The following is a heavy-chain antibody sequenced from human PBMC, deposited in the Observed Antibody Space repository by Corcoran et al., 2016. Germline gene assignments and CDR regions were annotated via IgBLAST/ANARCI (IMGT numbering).Heavy chain of an antibody. Sequence: QVQLVQSGAEVKKPGASVKVSCKASGYTFTSYYMHWVRQAPGQGLEWMGIINPSGGSTSYAQKFQGRVTMTRDTSTSTVYMELSSLRSEETAVYYFARDEFWSGYYNSWYYYYGMDVWGQGTTVTVSS. D-gene: IGHD3-3*01. J-gene: IGHJ6*02. CDR1: GYTFTSYY. CDR3: ARDEFWSGYYNSWYYYYGMDV. V-gene: IGHV1-46*01. CDR2: INPSGGST.